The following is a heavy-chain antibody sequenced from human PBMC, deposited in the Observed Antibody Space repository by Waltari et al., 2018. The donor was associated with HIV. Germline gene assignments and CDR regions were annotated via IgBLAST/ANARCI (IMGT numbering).Heavy chain of an antibody. CDR2: IISTFSPA. CDR3: ARAKWIQFWLSHY. CDR1: GGTFTNYA. J-gene: IGHJ4*02. V-gene: IGHV1-69*01. Sequence: QVPLVQFGAEVKKPGSSVTVSCQAPGGTFTNYAVNWCRQAPGQGLEWMGGIISTFSPAIYAQKFQGRVTITADESTNTAYMELIKLRSEDTAIYYCARAKWIQFWLSHYWGQGTLVTVSS. D-gene: IGHD5-18*01.